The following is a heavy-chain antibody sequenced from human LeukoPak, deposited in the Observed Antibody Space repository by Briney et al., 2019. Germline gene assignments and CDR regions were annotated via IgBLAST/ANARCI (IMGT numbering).Heavy chain of an antibody. CDR3: AKASVAIPQYCNS. CDR2: ISGTGSST. D-gene: IGHD2-2*02. J-gene: IGHJ5*02. V-gene: IGHV3-23*01. Sequence: PGGSLRLSCKASGFTFGNYATNWVRQAPGKGLEWVSTISGTGSSTYYADSAKGRFTISRDNSKDTLFLQLNSLTAADTAMYFCAKASVAIPQYCNSWGQGTLVTVSS. CDR1: GFTFGNYA.